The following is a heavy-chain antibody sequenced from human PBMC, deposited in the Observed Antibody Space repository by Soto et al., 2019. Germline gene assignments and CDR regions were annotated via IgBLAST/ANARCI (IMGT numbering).Heavy chain of an antibody. D-gene: IGHD6-19*01. CDR2: IDPSDSYT. J-gene: IGHJ4*02. Sequence: EASLKISCKGSGYSFTSYLLSWERQMPGKGLEWIGRIDPSDSYTNYSPSFQGHVTISADKSISPAYMQWSSLKASYTAMYYFARASIAVAPMKAADYSGQGSLVTGSS. CDR3: ARASIAVAPMKAADY. CDR1: GYSFTSYL. V-gene: IGHV5-10-1*01.